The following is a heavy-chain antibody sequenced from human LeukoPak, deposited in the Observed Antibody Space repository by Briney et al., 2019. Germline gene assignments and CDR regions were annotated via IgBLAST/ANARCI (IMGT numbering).Heavy chain of an antibody. CDR1: GFTFSDYY. CDR2: ISSRGSPI. Sequence: GGSLRLSCAASGFTFSDYYMSWIRQAPGKGLEWVSYISSRGSPIYYADSVKGRFTISRDNAKNSLYLQMNSLRAEDTAVYYCARDKTYDFWSNYRYYYYYYMDVWGKGTTVTVSS. J-gene: IGHJ6*03. D-gene: IGHD3-3*01. CDR3: ARDKTYDFWSNYRYYYYYYMDV. V-gene: IGHV3-11*04.